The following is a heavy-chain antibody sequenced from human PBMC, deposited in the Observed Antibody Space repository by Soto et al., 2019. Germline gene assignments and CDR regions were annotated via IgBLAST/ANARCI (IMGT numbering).Heavy chain of an antibody. CDR1: GGSISSYY. D-gene: IGHD3-22*01. V-gene: IGHV4-59*08. CDR2: IYYSGST. Sequence: ASETLSLTCTVSGGSISSYYWSWIRRPPGKGPEWIGYIYYSGSTNYNPSLKSRVTISVDTSKNQFSLKLSSVTAADTAVYYCARHAPSYYYDSSGYYWVEYFQHWGQGTLVTVSS. J-gene: IGHJ1*01. CDR3: ARHAPSYYYDSSGYYWVEYFQH.